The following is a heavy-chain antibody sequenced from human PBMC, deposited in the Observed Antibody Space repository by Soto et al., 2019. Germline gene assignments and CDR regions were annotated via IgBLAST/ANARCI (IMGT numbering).Heavy chain of an antibody. D-gene: IGHD6-19*01. CDR1: GYTFTSYD. V-gene: IGHV1-8*01. J-gene: IGHJ4*02. CDR2: MNPNSGNT. Sequence: GAXVKVSCKASGYTFTSYDINWVRQATGQGLEWMGWMNPNSGNTGYAQKFQGRVTMTRNTSISTAYMELSSLRSEDTAVYYCARGSKVAVAGELDYWGQGTLVTVSS. CDR3: ARGSKVAVAGELDY.